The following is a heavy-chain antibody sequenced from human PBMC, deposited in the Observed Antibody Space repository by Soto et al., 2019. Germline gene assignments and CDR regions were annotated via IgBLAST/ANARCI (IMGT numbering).Heavy chain of an antibody. V-gene: IGHV4-31*03. CDR3: ARCLSIAAHRAPSDY. Sequence: SETLSLTCTVSGGSISSNGFGNCWSWIRQLPGKGLEWIGYIYHSGSTYYNPPLESRVTISVDTSKNQFSLKLSSVTAADTAVYYCARCLSIAAHRAPSDYWGQGTLVTVSS. J-gene: IGHJ4*02. CDR2: IYHSGST. D-gene: IGHD6-6*01. CDR1: GGSISSNGFGNC.